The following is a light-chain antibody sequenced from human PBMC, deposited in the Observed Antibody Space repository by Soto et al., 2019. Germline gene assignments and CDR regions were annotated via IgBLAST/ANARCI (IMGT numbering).Light chain of an antibody. V-gene: IGKV3-20*01. J-gene: IGKJ1*01. CDR1: QSVTSSL. CDR3: QQSNSMPWT. CDR2: GAS. Sequence: EIVLTQSPRTLSLSPGERSTLSCRASQSVTSSLLAWYQQKPGQAPRLLIYGASSRATGIPDRFSGSGSGTDFTLTISSPQPEDSATYYCQQSNSMPWTFGQGTKVDIK.